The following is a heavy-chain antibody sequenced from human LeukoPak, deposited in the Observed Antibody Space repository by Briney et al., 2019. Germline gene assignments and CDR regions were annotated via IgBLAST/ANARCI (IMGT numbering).Heavy chain of an antibody. V-gene: IGHV3-7*01. J-gene: IGHJ4*02. CDR1: GFTFSQYW. CDR2: IKHDGSEKQDGSEK. D-gene: IGHD4-23*01. CDR3: ARYQGSVAVVTPSPLDY. Sequence: GGSLRLSCAASGFTFSQYWMSWVRQAPGKGLEWVANIKHDGSEKQDGSEKNYVDSVKGRFTISRDNAKNSLYLQMNSLRAEDTAVYYCARYQGSVAVVTPSPLDYWGQGTLVTVSS.